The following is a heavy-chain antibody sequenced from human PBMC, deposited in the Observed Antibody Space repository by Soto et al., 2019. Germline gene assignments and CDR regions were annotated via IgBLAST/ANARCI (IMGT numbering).Heavy chain of an antibody. J-gene: IGHJ4*02. CDR2: IDPSDSST. V-gene: IGHV5-10-1*01. D-gene: IGHD4-4*01. CDR1: GYTFGIYW. CDR3: ARHNDAGPTEHNY. Sequence: HGESLKISCQGSGYTFGIYWITWVRQRPGRGLEWMGRIDPSDSSTTYSSSFQGHVTFSADKSVSTAYLQWNSLRASDTAIYYCARHNDAGPTEHNYWGQGTLVTVSS.